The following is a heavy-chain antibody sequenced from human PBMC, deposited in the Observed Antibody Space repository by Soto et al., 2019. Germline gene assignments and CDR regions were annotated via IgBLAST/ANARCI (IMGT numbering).Heavy chain of an antibody. J-gene: IGHJ4*02. V-gene: IGHV3-21*01. CDR1: GFTFSSYS. CDR2: ISSSSYI. D-gene: IGHD3-10*01. CDR3: ARDEIDGDSFDY. Sequence: PGGSLRLSCAASGFTFSSYSMNWVRQAPGKGLEWVSSISSSSYIYYADSVKGRFTISRDNAKNSLHLQMNSLRAEDTAVYYCARDEIDGDSFDYWGQGTLVTVSS.